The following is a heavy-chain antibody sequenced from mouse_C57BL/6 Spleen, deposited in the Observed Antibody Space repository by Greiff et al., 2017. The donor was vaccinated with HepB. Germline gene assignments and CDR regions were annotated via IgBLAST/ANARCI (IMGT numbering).Heavy chain of an antibody. CDR3: ARSTHTRGLDY. V-gene: IGHV1-69*01. Sequence: QVQLQQPGAELVMPGASVKLSCKASGYTFTSYWMHWVKQRPGQGLEWIGEIDPSDSYTNYNQKFKGKSTLTVDKSSSTAYMQLSSLTSEDSAVYYCARSTHTRGLDYWGQGTTLTVSS. J-gene: IGHJ2*01. CDR2: IDPSDSYT. CDR1: GYTFTSYW.